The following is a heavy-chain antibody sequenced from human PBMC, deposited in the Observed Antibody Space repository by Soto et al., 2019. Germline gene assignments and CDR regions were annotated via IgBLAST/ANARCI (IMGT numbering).Heavy chain of an antibody. CDR2: IIPIFGTA. D-gene: IGHD6-19*01. CDR3: ARAHIAVAATTPPGAFDI. J-gene: IGHJ3*02. V-gene: IGHV1-69*13. Sequence: ASVKASCKASGGTFSSYAISWVRQAPGQVLEWMGGIIPIFGTANYAQKFQGRVTITADESTSTAYMELSSLRSEDTAVYYCARAHIAVAATTPPGAFDIWGQGTMVTVSS. CDR1: GGTFSSYA.